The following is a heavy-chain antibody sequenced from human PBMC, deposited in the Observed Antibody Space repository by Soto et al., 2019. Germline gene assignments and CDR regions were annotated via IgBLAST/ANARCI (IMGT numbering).Heavy chain of an antibody. CDR1: GASISSDGDYF. V-gene: IGHV4-34*01. D-gene: IGHD2-8*02. Sequence: SETLSLTXTVSGASISSDGDYFWTWIRQPPGTGLEWIGEINHSGSTNYNPSLKSRVTISVDTSKNQFSLKLTSVTAADTAVYYCARDKITGLFDYWGQGTLVTVSS. J-gene: IGHJ4*02. CDR2: INHSGST. CDR3: ARDKITGLFDY.